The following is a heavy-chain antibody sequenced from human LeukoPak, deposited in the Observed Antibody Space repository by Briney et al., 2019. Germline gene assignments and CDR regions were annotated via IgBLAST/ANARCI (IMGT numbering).Heavy chain of an antibody. V-gene: IGHV3-7*01. CDR1: GFTFSSSW. CDR3: AIDLFSCSSTSCYVY. J-gene: IGHJ4*02. Sequence: GGSLRLSCAASGFTFSSSWMSWVRQAPGKGLEWVANIIQDGSAQYYVDSVKGRFTISGDNADNSLYLQMNSLRAEDTAVYYCAIDLFSCSSTSCYVYWGRGTLVTVSS. CDR2: IIQDGSAQ. D-gene: IGHD2-2*01.